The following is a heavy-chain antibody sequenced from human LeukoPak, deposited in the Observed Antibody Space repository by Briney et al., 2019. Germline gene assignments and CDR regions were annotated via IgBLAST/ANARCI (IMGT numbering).Heavy chain of an antibody. CDR3: ARSLRSGTYSDY. J-gene: IGHJ4*02. CDR1: GFPFHRYR. Sequence: PGGSLTLSCAASGFPFHRYRMSWVRQAPGKGREWVSNIKQGGSKKYYVDSVKGRFTISRDNAKNSLYLQMNSLRAEDTAVYYCARSLRSGTYSDYWGQGTLVTVSS. CDR2: IKQGGSKK. V-gene: IGHV3-7*01. D-gene: IGHD1-1*01.